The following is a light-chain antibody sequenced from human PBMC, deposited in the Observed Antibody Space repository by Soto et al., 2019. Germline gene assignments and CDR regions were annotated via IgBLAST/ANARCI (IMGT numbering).Light chain of an antibody. J-gene: IGKJ5*01. CDR3: QQYGRSPLIT. CDR2: GAS. CDR1: QSVSSSY. V-gene: IGKV3-20*01. Sequence: ESVLTQSPGTLSLSPGERATLSCRARQSVSSSYLAWYQRKPGQAPRLLIYGASSRATGIPDRFSGSGSGTDFTLTISRLEPEDFAVYYCQQYGRSPLITLGQGTRMEIK.